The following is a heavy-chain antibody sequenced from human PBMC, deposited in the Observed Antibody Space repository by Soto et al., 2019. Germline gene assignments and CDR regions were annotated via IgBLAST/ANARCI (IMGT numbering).Heavy chain of an antibody. D-gene: IGHD4-17*01. V-gene: IGHV4-61*01. CDR2: IYYSGST. Sequence: SETLSLTCTVSGGSVSSGSYYWSWIRQPPGKGLEWIGYIYYSGSTNYNPSLKSRVTISVDTSKNQFSLKLSSVTAADTAVYYCASALGDGDYEGYWGQGTLVTVSS. CDR3: ASALGDGDYEGY. J-gene: IGHJ4*02. CDR1: GGSVSSGSYY.